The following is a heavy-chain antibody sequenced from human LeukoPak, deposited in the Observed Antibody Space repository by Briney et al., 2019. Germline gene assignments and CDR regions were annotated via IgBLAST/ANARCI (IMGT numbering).Heavy chain of an antibody. J-gene: IGHJ5*02. Sequence: SETLSLTCTVSGGSISSSSYYWGWIRQPPGKGLEWIGSIYYSGSTYYNPSLKSRVTISVDTSRNQFSLKLSSVTAADTAVYYCARHPPVNWFDPWGQGTLVTVSS. CDR2: IYYSGST. CDR3: ARHPPVNWFDP. V-gene: IGHV4-39*01. CDR1: GGSISSSSYY.